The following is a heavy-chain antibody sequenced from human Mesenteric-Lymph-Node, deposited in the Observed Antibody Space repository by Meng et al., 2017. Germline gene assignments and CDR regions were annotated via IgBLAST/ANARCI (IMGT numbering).Heavy chain of an antibody. V-gene: IGHV3-23*01. CDR3: ARGPDYPDYISPFDT. Sequence: GESLKISCAVSGLTFRSFAMSWVRQAPGKGLEWVSGIGGGGDKTYYADAVKGRFTISRDNSRNTLYLEMNSLRAEDTALYYCARGPDYPDYISPFDTWGQGTPVTVSS. D-gene: IGHD4-11*01. CDR1: GLTFRSFA. J-gene: IGHJ4*01. CDR2: IGGGGDKT.